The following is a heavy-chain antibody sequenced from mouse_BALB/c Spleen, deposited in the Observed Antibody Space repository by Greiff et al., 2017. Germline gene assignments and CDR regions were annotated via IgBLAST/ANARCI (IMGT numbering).Heavy chain of an antibody. J-gene: IGHJ4*01. CDR2: ICTSYSKT. V-gene: IGHV1S137*01. D-gene: IGHD4-1*01. Sequence: VKLQESGAELVGPGVAVKISCKGSSYTFTGYGMHWVKQSPGKSLEWIGVICTSYSKTNYNQKFKGKATMTVDKSSSTAYMELARSTSEDSAVYYCARNWDHAMDYWGQGTSVTVSS. CDR3: ARNWDHAMDY. CDR1: SYTFTGYG.